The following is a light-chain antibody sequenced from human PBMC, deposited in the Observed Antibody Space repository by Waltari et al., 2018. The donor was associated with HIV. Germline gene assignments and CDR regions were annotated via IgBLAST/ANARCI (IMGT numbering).Light chain of an antibody. Sequence: QSALTQPASVSGSPGQSTTISCPGTSSDVGSYTLVSWYQQHPGKAPKLMIYEVTKRPSGVSNRFSGSKSGNTASLTISGLQAEDEGDYHCCSYAGTSILVFGGGTKLTVL. CDR2: EVT. CDR1: SSDVGSYTL. V-gene: IGLV2-23*02. J-gene: IGLJ3*02. CDR3: CSYAGTSILV.